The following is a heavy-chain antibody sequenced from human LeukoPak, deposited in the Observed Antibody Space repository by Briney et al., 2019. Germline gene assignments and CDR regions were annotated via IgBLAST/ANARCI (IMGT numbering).Heavy chain of an antibody. CDR1: GYTFTGYY. CDR2: INPNSGGT. J-gene: IGHJ6*04. Sequence: GASVKVSCKASGYTFTGYYMHWVRQAPGQGLEWMGWINPNSGGTNYAQKFQGWVTMTRGTSISTAYMELSRLRSDDTAVYYCARGGCSSTSCYSGSYYYYYYGMDVWGKGTTVTVSS. V-gene: IGHV1-2*04. D-gene: IGHD2-2*01. CDR3: ARGGCSSTSCYSGSYYYYYYGMDV.